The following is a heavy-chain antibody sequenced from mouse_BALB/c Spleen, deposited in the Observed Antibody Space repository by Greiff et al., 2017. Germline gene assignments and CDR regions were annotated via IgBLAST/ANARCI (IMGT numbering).Heavy chain of an antibody. CDR3: AKESKTARASAWFAY. CDR1: GYTFTDYN. CDR2: IYPYNGGT. J-gene: IGHJ3*01. V-gene: IGHV1S29*02. D-gene: IGHD3-2*01. Sequence: EVQLQQSGPELVKPGASVKISCKASGYTFTDYNMHWVKQSHGKSLEWIGYIYPYNGGTGYNQKFKSKATLTVDNSSSTAYMELRSLTSEDSAVYYCAKESKTARASAWFAYWGQGTLVTVSA.